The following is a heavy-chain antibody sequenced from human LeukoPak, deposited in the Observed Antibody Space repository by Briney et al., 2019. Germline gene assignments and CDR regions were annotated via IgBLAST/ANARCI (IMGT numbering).Heavy chain of an antibody. D-gene: IGHD3-10*01. CDR2: IYPGDSDT. CDR1: GYSFTSYW. J-gene: IGHJ4*02. V-gene: IGHV5-51*01. CDR3: ARRFEEKYGPPAPWDY. Sequence: GESLKISCKGSGYSFTSYWIGWVRQMAGKGLEWMGIIYPGDSDTRYSPSFQGQVTISADKSISTAYLQWSSLKASDTAMYYCARRFEEKYGPPAPWDYWGQGTLVTVSS.